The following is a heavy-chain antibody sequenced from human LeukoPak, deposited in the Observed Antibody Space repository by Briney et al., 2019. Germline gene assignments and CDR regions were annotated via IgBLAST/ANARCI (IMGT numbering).Heavy chain of an antibody. D-gene: IGHD1-26*01. CDR2: IYSGGGT. CDR3: ATVAKSGFDH. CDR1: GFTVSSNY. V-gene: IGHV3-53*01. Sequence: GGSLRLSCAASGFTVSSNYMSWVRQAPGKELEWVSVIYSGGGTYYADSVKGRFTISRDISKNTLYLQMNSLRAEDMAMYYCATVAKSGFDHWGQGTLVTVSS. J-gene: IGHJ4*02.